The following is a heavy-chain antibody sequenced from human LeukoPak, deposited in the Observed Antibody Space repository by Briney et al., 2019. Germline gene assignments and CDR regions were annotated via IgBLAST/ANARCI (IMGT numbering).Heavy chain of an antibody. V-gene: IGHV3-48*04. CDR1: GFTFSSYS. Sequence: QTGGSLRLSCAASGFTFSSYSMNWVRQAPGKGLEWVSYISSRSSTIYYADSVKGRFTISRDNAKNSLYLQLNSLRAEDTAVYYCARDFYGGSDYWGQGTLVTVSS. CDR2: ISSRSSTI. J-gene: IGHJ4*02. D-gene: IGHD4-23*01. CDR3: ARDFYGGSDY.